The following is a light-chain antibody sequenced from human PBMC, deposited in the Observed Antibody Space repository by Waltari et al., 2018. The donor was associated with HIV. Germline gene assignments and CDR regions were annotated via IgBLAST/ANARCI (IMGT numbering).Light chain of an antibody. CDR3: ASWDASLNGGV. CDR2: GNY. J-gene: IGLJ3*02. V-gene: IGLV1-44*01. CDR1: TSNIGIKT. Sequence: QSVVTQPPSVSGTPGQTVTISCSGSTSNIGIKTVNWYQHLPGTAPKRLIYGNYRRPSGVPDRFSASKSGTSASLAISGLQSEDEADYYCASWDASLNGGVFGGGTKLTVL.